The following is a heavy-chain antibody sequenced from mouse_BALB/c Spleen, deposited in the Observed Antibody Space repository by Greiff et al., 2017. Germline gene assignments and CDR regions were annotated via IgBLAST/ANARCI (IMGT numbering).Heavy chain of an antibody. J-gene: IGHJ4*01. CDR2: INPYNGDT. CDR3: GSHGSSLTPYAMDY. CDR1: GYSFTGYF. Sequence: VQLKESGPELVKPGASVKISCKASGYSFTGYFMNWVKQSHGKSLEWIGRINPYNGDTFYNQKFKGKATLTVDKSSSTAHMELLSLTSEDSAVYYCGSHGSSLTPYAMDYWGQGTSVTVSS. D-gene: IGHD1-1*01. V-gene: IGHV1-37*01.